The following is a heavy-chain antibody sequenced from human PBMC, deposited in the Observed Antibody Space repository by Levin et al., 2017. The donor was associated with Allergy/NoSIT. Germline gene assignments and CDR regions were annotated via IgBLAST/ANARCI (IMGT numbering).Heavy chain of an antibody. CDR2: IDPSDSYT. J-gene: IGHJ5*02. CDR1: GYSFTSFW. V-gene: IGHV5-10-1*01. Sequence: KCGESLKISCQASGYSFTSFWISWVRQMPGKGLEWMGRIDPSDSYTTYSPSFQGHVSISVDKSIRTVYLQWGSLEASDTAIYYCANTPDCGGGSWYSDRWFDPWGQGTLVSVSS. CDR3: ANTPDCGGGSWYSDRWFDP. D-gene: IGHD2-15*01.